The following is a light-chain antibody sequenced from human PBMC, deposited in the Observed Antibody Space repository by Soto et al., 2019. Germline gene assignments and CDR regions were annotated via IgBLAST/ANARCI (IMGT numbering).Light chain of an antibody. CDR1: SSDVGSYNL. CDR2: EGS. V-gene: IGLV2-23*03. J-gene: IGLJ2*01. CDR3: CSYAASSTFSLV. Sequence: QSVLTQPASVSGSPGQSITISCTGTSSDVGSYNLVSWYQQHPGKAPKLLIYEGSKRPSGVSNRFSGSKSGNTASLPISGRQHEDEADYYCCSYAASSTFSLVFGGGTKLTVL.